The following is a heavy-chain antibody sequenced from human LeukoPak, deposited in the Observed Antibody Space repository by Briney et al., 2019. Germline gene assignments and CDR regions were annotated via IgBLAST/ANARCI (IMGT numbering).Heavy chain of an antibody. CDR2: INPNSGGT. D-gene: IGHD2-15*01. CDR3: ARDPLGVVVVAATFDY. V-gene: IGHV1-2*02. Sequence: ASVKVSCKASGYTFTGYYMHWVRQAPGQGLEWMGWINPNSGGTNYAQKFQGRVTMTRGTSISTAYMELSRLRSDDTAVYYCARDPLGVVVVAATFDYWGQGTLVTVSS. J-gene: IGHJ4*02. CDR1: GYTFTGYY.